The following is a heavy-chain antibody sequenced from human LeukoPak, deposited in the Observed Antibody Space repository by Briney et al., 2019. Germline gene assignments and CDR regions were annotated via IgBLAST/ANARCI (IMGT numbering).Heavy chain of an antibody. CDR2: INPISGGT. V-gene: IGHV1-2*02. J-gene: IGHJ4*02. Sequence: ASVKVSCKASGYTFTGYYMHWVRQAPGQGLEWMGWINPISGGTNYAQKFQGRVTMTRDTSISTAYMELSRLRSDDTAVYYCARDGRYDFWSGHLDWGQGTLVTVSS. CDR3: ARDGRYDFWSGHLD. D-gene: IGHD3-3*01. CDR1: GYTFTGYY.